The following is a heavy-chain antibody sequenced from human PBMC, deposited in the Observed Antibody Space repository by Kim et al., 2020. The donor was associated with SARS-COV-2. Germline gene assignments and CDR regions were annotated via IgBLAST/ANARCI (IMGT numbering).Heavy chain of an antibody. J-gene: IGHJ6*02. D-gene: IGHD6-13*01. Sequence: LKSRVTISVDTSKNQLSLKLSSVTAADTAVYYCARGSWSSSFYYYYGMDVWGQGTTVTVSS. V-gene: IGHV4-34*01. CDR3: ARGSWSSSFYYYYGMDV.